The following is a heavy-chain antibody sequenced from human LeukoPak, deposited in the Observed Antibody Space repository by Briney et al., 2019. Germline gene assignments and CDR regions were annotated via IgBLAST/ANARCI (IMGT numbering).Heavy chain of an antibody. CDR3: ARDPGSYFDC. J-gene: IGHJ4*02. V-gene: IGHV4-59*01. CDR2: IYYSGST. D-gene: IGHD1-14*01. CDR1: GGAFSGYY. Sequence: SETLALTCAVNGGAFSGYYRSWIHKPQGKGQERIGYIYYSGSTNYTPSLKSRVTISVDTSKNQFSLKLSSVTAADTAVYYCARDPGSYFDCLGQGTLVTVSS.